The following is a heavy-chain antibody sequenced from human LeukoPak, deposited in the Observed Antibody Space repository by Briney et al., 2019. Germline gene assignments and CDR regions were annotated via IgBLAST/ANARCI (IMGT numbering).Heavy chain of an antibody. Sequence: GASVKVSCKASGGTFISYAISWVRQAPGQGLEWMGGIIPIFGTANYAQKFQGRVTITADESTSTAYMELSSLRSEDTAVYYCARTEDSSGYLDYWGQGTLVTVSS. CDR1: GGTFISYA. CDR3: ARTEDSSGYLDY. J-gene: IGHJ4*02. D-gene: IGHD3-22*01. V-gene: IGHV1-69*13. CDR2: IIPIFGTA.